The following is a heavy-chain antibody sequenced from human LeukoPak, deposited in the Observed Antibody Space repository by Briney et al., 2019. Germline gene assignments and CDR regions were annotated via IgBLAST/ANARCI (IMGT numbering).Heavy chain of an antibody. D-gene: IGHD2/OR15-2a*01. CDR1: GFTFSNYA. V-gene: IGHV3-23*01. CDR3: AKGPLSHFDY. CDR2: ISGSGGST. J-gene: IGHJ4*02. Sequence: GGSLILSCAASGFTFSNYAMNWVRQAPGKGLEWVSSISGSGGSTYYAVSVKGRFTISRDNSKNTLYLQMNSLRAEDTAVYYCAKGPLSHFDYWGQGTLVTVSS.